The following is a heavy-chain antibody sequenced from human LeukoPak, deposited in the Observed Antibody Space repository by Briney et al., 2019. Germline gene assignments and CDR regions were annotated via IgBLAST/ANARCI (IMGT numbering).Heavy chain of an antibody. V-gene: IGHV4-59*01. CDR3: ARVGRRALSLDY. CDR1: GGSISSYY. J-gene: IGHJ4*02. Sequence: SETLSLTCTVSGGSISSYYWSWIRQPPGKGLEWIGYIYYSGSTNYNPSLKSRVTISVDTSKNQFSLKLSSVTAADTAVYYRARVGRRALSLDYWGQGTLVTVSS. CDR2: IYYSGST.